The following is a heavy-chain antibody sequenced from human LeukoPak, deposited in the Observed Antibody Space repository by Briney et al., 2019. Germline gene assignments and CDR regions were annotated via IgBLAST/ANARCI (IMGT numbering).Heavy chain of an antibody. V-gene: IGHV4-4*07. CDR3: AREGYSSGWYSSYYYYMDV. Sequence: PSETLSLTCTVSGGSTSSYYWSWIRQPAGKGLEWIGRIYTSGSTNYNPSLKSRVTMSVDTSKNQFSLKLSSVTAADTAVYYCAREGYSSGWYSSYYYYMDVWGKGTTVTISS. CDR1: GGSTSSYY. J-gene: IGHJ6*03. CDR2: IYTSGST. D-gene: IGHD6-19*01.